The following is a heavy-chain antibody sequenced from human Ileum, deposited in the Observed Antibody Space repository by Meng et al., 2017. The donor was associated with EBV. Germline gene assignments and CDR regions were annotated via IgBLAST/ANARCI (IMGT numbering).Heavy chain of an antibody. J-gene: IGHJ4*02. V-gene: IGHV4-4*02. Sequence: SGPGLVKSSGTLALDCAVSGGSITERNAWSWVRQPPGQGLEWIGEIYHNGGTNYNPSLKSRVTISVDKSKNEISLKLRSVTAADTAVYYCARWAFIYSYGFDNWGQGTLVTVSS. D-gene: IGHD5-18*01. CDR2: IYHNGGT. CDR1: GGSITERNA. CDR3: ARWAFIYSYGFDN.